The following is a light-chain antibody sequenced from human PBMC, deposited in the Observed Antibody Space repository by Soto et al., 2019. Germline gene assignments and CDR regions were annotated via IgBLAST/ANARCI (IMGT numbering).Light chain of an antibody. CDR1: QSVSSN. J-gene: IGKJ2*01. CDR3: QQYNKWPPYT. CDR2: GAS. Sequence: EIVMTQSPATLSVSPGERATLSCRASQSVSSNLAWYQQKPGQPPRLLIYGASTRATGIPARFSGSGSGTEFTLTISSLQSEDFALYYCQQYNKWPPYTFGQGTKLEIK. V-gene: IGKV3-15*01.